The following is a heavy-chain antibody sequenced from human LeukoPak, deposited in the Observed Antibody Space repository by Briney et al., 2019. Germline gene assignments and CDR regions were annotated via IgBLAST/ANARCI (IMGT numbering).Heavy chain of an antibody. Sequence: GGSLRLSCAASGFTFSSYWMSWVRQAPGKGLEWVANIKQDGSETYYVDSVKGRFTISRDNAKNLLYLEMNSLRAEDTALHYCARVDGSSSCPDYWGQGTLVTVSS. CDR1: GFTFSSYW. V-gene: IGHV3-7*01. CDR3: ARVDGSSSCPDY. D-gene: IGHD6-13*01. J-gene: IGHJ4*02. CDR2: IKQDGSET.